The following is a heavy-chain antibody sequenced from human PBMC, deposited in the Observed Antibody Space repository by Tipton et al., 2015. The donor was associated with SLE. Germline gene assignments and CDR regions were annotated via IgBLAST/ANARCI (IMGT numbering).Heavy chain of an antibody. D-gene: IGHD4-17*01. CDR1: GGSFSGYY. Sequence: LRLSCAVYGGSFSGYYWSWIRQPPGKGLEWIGEINHSGSTNYNPSLKSRVTISVGTSKNQFSLKLSSVTAADTAVYYCARGPGGTVIGYWGQGTLVTVSS. CDR3: ARGPGGTVIGY. V-gene: IGHV4-34*01. J-gene: IGHJ4*02. CDR2: INHSGST.